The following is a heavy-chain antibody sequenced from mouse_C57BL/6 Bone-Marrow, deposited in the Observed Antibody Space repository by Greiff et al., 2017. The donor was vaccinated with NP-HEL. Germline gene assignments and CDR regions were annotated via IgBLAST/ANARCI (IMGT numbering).Heavy chain of an antibody. CDR2: IDPENGDT. CDR3: TSYDGYYYWYFDV. D-gene: IGHD2-3*01. V-gene: IGHV14-4*01. J-gene: IGHJ1*03. CDR1: GFNIKDDY. Sequence: EVQLQESGAELVRPGASVKLSCTASGFNIKDDYMHWVKQRPEQGLEWIGWIDPENGDTEYASKFQGKATITADTSSNTAYLQLSSLTSEDTAVYYCTSYDGYYYWYFDVWGTGTTVTVSS.